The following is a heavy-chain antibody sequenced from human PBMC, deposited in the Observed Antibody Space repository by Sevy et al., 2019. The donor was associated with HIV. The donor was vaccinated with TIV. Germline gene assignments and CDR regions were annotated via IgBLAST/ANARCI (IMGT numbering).Heavy chain of an antibody. CDR3: ARDQTVTTSRGFDY. J-gene: IGHJ4*02. V-gene: IGHV1-69*13. D-gene: IGHD4-17*01. Sequence: ASVKVSCKASGGTFSSYAISWVRQAPGQGLEWMGGIIPIFGTANYAQKFRGRVTITADESTSTAYMELSSLRSEDTAVYYCARDQTVTTSRGFDYWGQGTLVTVSS. CDR2: IIPIFGTA. CDR1: GGTFSSYA.